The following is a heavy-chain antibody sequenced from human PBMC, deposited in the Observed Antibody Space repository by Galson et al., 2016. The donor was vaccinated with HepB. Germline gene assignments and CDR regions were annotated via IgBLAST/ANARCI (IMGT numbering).Heavy chain of an antibody. CDR2: IYYSGST. J-gene: IGHJ5*02. V-gene: IGHV4-31*03. Sequence: TLSLTCNVSGGSISRGDYYWNWIRQHPGKGLEWIGYIYYSGSTYYNPSLKSRVSMSVDTSKNQFSLKLSSVTAADTALYYCAKRGALQRAKWFDPWGQGTLVTVSS. CDR3: AKRGALQRAKWFDP. D-gene: IGHD5-24*01. CDR1: GGSISRGDYY.